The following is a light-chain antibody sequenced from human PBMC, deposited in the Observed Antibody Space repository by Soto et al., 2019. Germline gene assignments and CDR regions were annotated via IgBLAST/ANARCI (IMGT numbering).Light chain of an antibody. CDR2: SAS. J-gene: IGKJ2*01. V-gene: IGKV3-11*01. CDR3: QQRSTWPQT. Sequence: IVVTQSPATLSVSPGERATLSCMASQSISNYLAWYQQRPGQAPRLLIYSASSRATGIPVRFSGSGSGTDFTLTISSLEPEDFAVYYCQQRSTWPQTFGQGTKREIK. CDR1: QSISNY.